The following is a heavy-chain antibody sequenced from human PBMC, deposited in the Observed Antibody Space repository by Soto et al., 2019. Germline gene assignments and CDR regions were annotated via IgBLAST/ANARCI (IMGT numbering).Heavy chain of an antibody. Sequence: EVQLVESGGGLVEPGGSRRLSCAAAGFTFSSYTMSWVRQAPGKGLEWVSTISGSGSSTYSADSVKGRFTISRDNSKNTLYLQMNSLRVEDTAIYYCAKAWGIDYWGQGTLVTVS. J-gene: IGHJ4*02. D-gene: IGHD7-27*01. CDR2: ISGSGSST. CDR1: GFTFSSYT. V-gene: IGHV3-23*04. CDR3: AKAWGIDY.